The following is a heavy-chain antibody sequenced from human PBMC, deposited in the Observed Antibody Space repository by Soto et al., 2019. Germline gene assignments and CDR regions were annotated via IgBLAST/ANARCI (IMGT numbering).Heavy chain of an antibody. CDR2: IYSAGST. CDR3: ARATYYYDRPCDS. CDR1: GFIVSSNY. Sequence: EVQLVESGGGLIQPGGSLRLSCAASGFIVSSNYMSWVRQAPGKGLEWVSVIYSAGSTYYADSVKGRFTISRDNSKNTLYLQMNSLRAEDTAVDYCARATYYYDRPCDSWGQGTLVTVSS. J-gene: IGHJ4*02. V-gene: IGHV3-53*01. D-gene: IGHD3-22*01.